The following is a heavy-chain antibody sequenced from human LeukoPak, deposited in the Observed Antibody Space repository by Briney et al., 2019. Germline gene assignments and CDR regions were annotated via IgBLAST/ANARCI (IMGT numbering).Heavy chain of an antibody. CDR2: ISWNSGSI. Sequence: GGSLRLSCAASGFTFTSHGMNWVRQAPGKGLEWVSGISWNSGSIGYADSVKGRFTISRDNAKNSLYLQMNSLRAEDTALYYCARVVATMDYYYYMDAWGKGTTVTVSS. CDR1: GFTFTSHG. CDR3: ARVVATMDYYYYMDA. J-gene: IGHJ6*03. V-gene: IGHV3-20*04. D-gene: IGHD5-12*01.